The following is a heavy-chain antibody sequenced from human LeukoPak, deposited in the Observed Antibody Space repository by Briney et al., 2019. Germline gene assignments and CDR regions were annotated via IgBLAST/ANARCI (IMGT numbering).Heavy chain of an antibody. CDR3: ASTYYDFWSGRPDY. V-gene: IGHV3-7*01. J-gene: IGHJ4*02. Sequence: PGGSLRLSCAASGFTFSSYWMSWVRQAPGKGLEWVANIKQDGSEKYYVDSVKGRFTISRDNAKNSLYLQMNSLRAEDTAVYYCASTYYDFWSGRPDYWGQGTLVTVSS. CDR1: GFTFSSYW. CDR2: IKQDGSEK. D-gene: IGHD3-3*01.